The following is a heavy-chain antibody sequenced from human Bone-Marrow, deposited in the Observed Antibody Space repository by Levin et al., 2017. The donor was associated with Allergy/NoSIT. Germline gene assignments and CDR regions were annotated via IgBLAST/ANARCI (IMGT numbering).Heavy chain of an antibody. V-gene: IGHV4-39*01. CDR3: ARHERDDFWSGYFNIYGMDV. CDR2: IYYSRST. D-gene: IGHD3-3*01. CDR1: GGSISSRSDY. J-gene: IGHJ6*02. Sequence: SETLSLTCSVSGGSISSRSDYWGWIRQPPGKGLEWIGSIYYSRSTYYNPSLKSRVTISVDTSKNQFSLKLSSVTAADTAVYYCARHERDDFWSGYFNIYGMDVWGLGTTVTVSS.